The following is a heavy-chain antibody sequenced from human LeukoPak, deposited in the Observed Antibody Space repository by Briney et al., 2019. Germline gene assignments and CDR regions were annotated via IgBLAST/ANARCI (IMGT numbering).Heavy chain of an antibody. CDR1: GGSISSFY. CDR2: IYYSGST. Sequence: SETLSLTCTVSGGSISSFYWNWIRQPPGKGLEWIGYIYYSGSTNYNPSLESRVTISVDTSKYQFSLKLSSVTAADTAVYYCARGSIRYFDYWGQGTLVTVSS. V-gene: IGHV4-59*08. J-gene: IGHJ4*02. CDR3: ARGSIRYFDY.